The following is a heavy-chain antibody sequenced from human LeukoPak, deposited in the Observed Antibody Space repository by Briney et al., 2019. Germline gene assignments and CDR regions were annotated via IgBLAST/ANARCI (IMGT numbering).Heavy chain of an antibody. CDR1: GGSISSYY. CDR2: IYYSGST. J-gene: IGHJ3*02. Sequence: SETLSLTCTVSGGSISSYYWSWIRQPPGKGLEWIGYIYYSGSTNYNPSLKSRVTISVDTSKNQFSLKLSSVTAADTAVYYCARPVVEYYYDSSGYAFDIWGQGTMVTVSS. D-gene: IGHD3-22*01. CDR3: ARPVVEYYYDSSGYAFDI. V-gene: IGHV4-59*01.